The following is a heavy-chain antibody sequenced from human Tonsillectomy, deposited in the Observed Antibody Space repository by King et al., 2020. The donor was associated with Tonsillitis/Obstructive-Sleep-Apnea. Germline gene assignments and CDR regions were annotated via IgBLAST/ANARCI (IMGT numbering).Heavy chain of an antibody. CDR1: GGSFSGYY. J-gene: IGHJ6*03. Sequence: VQLQQWGAGLLKPSETLSLTCAVYGGSFSGYYWSWIRQPPGKGLEWIGEINHSGSTNYNPSLKGRVTISVDTSKNQFSLKLSSVTAADTAVYYCAGGEPAAIHDYFYYYMDVWGKGTTVTVSS. D-gene: IGHD2-2*02. CDR2: INHSGST. V-gene: IGHV4-34*01. CDR3: AGGEPAAIHDYFYYYMDV.